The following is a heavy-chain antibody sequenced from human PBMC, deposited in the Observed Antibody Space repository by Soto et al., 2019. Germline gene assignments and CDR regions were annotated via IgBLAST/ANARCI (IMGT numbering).Heavy chain of an antibody. CDR2: IYPGNSDT. CDR3: ARHFLREQPHDF. Sequence: PGESLKISCKGSGYSFTSYWIGWVSQMPGKGLEWMGIIYPGNSDTRYSPSFQGQVTISADTSISTAYLQWSSLKASDTAMYYCARHFLREQPHDFWGQGTLVTVSS. J-gene: IGHJ4*02. D-gene: IGHD6-13*01. V-gene: IGHV5-51*01. CDR1: GYSFTSYW.